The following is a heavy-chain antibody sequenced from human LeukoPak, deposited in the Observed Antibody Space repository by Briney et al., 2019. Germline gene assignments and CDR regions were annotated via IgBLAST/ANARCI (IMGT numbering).Heavy chain of an antibody. CDR2: INHSGST. Sequence: SETLSLTCAVYGGSFSGYYWSWIRQPPGKGLEWIGEINHSGSTNYNPSLKSVVTISVNTSKNQFSLKLSYVTAVDKAVYYSARRRATMVRGDQYYFEDWGQGTLVTVSS. J-gene: IGHJ4*02. V-gene: IGHV4-34*01. D-gene: IGHD3-10*01. CDR1: GGSFSGYY. CDR3: ARRRATMVRGDQYYFED.